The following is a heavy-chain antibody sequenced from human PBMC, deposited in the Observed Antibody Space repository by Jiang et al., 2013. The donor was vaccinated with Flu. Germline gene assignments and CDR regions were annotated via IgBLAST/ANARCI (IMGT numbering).Heavy chain of an antibody. CDR1: GYTLTAYY. CDR2: INPNSGGT. CDR3: ARDTSWNDDWFDP. J-gene: IGHJ5*02. Sequence: SGAEVKKPGASVKVSCKASGYTLTAYYMHWVRQAPGQGLEWMGRINPNSGGTNYAQNFQGRVTMTRDTSISTAYMELSRLRSDDTAVYYCARDTSWNDDWFDPWGQGTLVTVSS. V-gene: IGHV1-2*06. D-gene: IGHD1-1*01.